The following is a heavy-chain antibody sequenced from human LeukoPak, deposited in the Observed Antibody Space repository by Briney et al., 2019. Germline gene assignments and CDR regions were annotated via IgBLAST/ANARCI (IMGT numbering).Heavy chain of an antibody. D-gene: IGHD1-26*01. V-gene: IGHV3-48*01. Sequence: GGSLRLSCEASGFTFSSYSMNWVRQAPGKGLEWISYISTSTTTIYYANSVKGRFTISRDNAKKSLYLQMNSLRAEDTAVYYCASYSAFDIWGQGIMVTVSS. J-gene: IGHJ3*02. CDR1: GFTFSSYS. CDR3: ASYSAFDI. CDR2: ISTSTTTI.